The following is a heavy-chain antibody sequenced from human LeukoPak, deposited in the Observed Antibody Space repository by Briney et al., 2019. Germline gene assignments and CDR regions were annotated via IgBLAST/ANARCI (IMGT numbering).Heavy chain of an antibody. CDR2: INWNGGST. V-gene: IGHV3-20*04. J-gene: IGHJ4*02. CDR1: GFTFDDSG. CDR3: ARDLETRRSYFVDY. Sequence: GGSLRLSCAASGFTFDDSGMSWVRQAPGKGLKWVSSINWNGGSTGYADSVKGRFTISRDNAKNSLYLQMNSLRAEDTAWYYCARDLETRRSYFVDYWGQGTLVTVSS. D-gene: IGHD3-10*01.